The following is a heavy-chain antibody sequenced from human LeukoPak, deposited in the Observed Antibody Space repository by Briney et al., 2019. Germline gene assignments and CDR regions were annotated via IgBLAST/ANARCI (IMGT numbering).Heavy chain of an antibody. V-gene: IGHV3-23*01. CDR3: AKDLTSWNY. D-gene: IGHD2-2*01. Sequence: PGGSLRLSCAASGFTFSSYGITWVRQAPGKGLEWVSGISGSGENTYYADSAKGRFTISRDNSKNTLYLQMNSLRAEDTALYYCAKDLTSWNYWGQGTLVTVSS. CDR1: GFTFSSYG. J-gene: IGHJ4*02. CDR2: ISGSGENT.